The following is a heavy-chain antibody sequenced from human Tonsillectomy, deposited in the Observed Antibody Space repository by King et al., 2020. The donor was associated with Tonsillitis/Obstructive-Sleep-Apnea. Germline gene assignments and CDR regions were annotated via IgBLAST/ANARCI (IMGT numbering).Heavy chain of an antibody. CDR2: ISPYNGNT. Sequence: VQLVESRAEVKKPGASVKVTCKASGYTFTMYGISWVRQAPGQGLEWMAWISPYNGNTEYAQGLQGRVTMTTDTSTTTAYLELRSLRSDDTAVYFCARPGYYESYQTLDYWGQGTLVTVSS. CDR3: ARPGYYESYQTLDY. D-gene: IGHD3-3*01. J-gene: IGHJ4*02. V-gene: IGHV1-18*01. CDR1: GYTFTMYG.